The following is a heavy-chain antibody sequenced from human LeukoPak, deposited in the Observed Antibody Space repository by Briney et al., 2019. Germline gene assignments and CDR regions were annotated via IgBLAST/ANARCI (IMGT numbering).Heavy chain of an antibody. Sequence: GGSLRLSCTASGFTFGDYAMSWVRQAPGKGLEWVANIKQDGSEKYYVDSVKGRFTISRDNAKNSLYLQMNSLRAEDTAVYYCAGDPYSSGWPSYYYYGMDVWGQGTTVTVSS. J-gene: IGHJ6*02. CDR2: IKQDGSEK. V-gene: IGHV3-7*01. D-gene: IGHD6-19*01. CDR3: AGDPYSSGWPSYYYYGMDV. CDR1: GFTFGDYA.